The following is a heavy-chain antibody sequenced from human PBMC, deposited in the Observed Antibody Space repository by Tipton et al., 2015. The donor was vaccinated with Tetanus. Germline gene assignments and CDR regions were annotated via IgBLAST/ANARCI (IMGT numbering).Heavy chain of an antibody. J-gene: IGHJ4*02. D-gene: IGHD2-15*01. Sequence: SLRLSCAASGFIFSSYGIHWVRQAPGKGLEWVAVSWYDGTDQYYADSVKGRFTLSRDNSKNTLYLQMDSLRAEDTALYYCAREAVCSGGICFSGYFDNWGQGTQVTVSS. CDR2: SWYDGTDQ. CDR1: GFIFSSYG. V-gene: IGHV3-33*01. CDR3: AREAVCSGGICFSGYFDN.